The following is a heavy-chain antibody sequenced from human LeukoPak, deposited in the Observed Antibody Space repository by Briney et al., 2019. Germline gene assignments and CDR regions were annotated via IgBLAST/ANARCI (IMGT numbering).Heavy chain of an antibody. J-gene: IGHJ4*02. Sequence: GASVKVSCKSSGYTFTSYYMHWVRQPPGQGLEWIGIINPSGGSTSYAQKFQGRVTMTRDTSTSTVYMELSSLRSEDTAVYYCARYLVGATTGGFDYWGQGTLVTVSS. D-gene: IGHD1-26*01. V-gene: IGHV1-46*01. CDR3: ARYLVGATTGGFDY. CDR1: GYTFTSYY. CDR2: INPSGGST.